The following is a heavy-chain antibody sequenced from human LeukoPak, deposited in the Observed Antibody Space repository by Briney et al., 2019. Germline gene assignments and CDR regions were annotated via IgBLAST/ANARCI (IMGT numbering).Heavy chain of an antibody. Sequence: GGSLRLSCAASGFTFSSYGMHWVRQAPGKGLEWVAFIHYDGSIKYYADSVKGRFTISRDNSKNTLYLQMNSLRAEDTAVYYCARDYSGGQLVPYWGQGTLVTVSS. V-gene: IGHV3-30*02. J-gene: IGHJ4*02. D-gene: IGHD6-6*01. CDR3: ARDYSGGQLVPY. CDR1: GFTFSSYG. CDR2: IHYDGSIK.